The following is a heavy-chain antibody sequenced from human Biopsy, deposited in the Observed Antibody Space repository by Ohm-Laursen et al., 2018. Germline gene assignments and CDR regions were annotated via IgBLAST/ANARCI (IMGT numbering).Heavy chain of an antibody. D-gene: IGHD3-22*01. J-gene: IGHJ4*01. V-gene: IGHV4-59*03. Sequence: GTLSLTWPVSDGSISGYYWSWIRQAPGKGLEWIGFIYHTGKTKSNPSLKSRLTMSVDTSKNQFSLNLTTVTTADTAVYYCAKNGGYSHDYWGPGILVTVPS. CDR1: DGSISGYY. CDR3: AKNGGYSHDY. CDR2: IYHTGKT.